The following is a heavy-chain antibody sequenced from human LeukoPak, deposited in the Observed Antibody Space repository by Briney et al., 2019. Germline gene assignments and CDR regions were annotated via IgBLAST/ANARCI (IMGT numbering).Heavy chain of an antibody. CDR2: INPSGGST. CDR1: GGTFISYA. D-gene: IGHD3-22*01. V-gene: IGHV1-46*01. Sequence: ASVKVSCKASGGTFISYAISWVRQAPGQGLEWMGIINPSGGSTSYAQKFQGRVTMTRDTSTSTVYMELSSLRSEDTAVYYCARRSSGYGAIDYWGQGTLVTVSS. CDR3: ARRSSGYGAIDY. J-gene: IGHJ4*02.